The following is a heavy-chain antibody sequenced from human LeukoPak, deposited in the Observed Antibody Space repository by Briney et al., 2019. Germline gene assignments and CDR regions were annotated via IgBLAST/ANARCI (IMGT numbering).Heavy chain of an antibody. Sequence: GGSLRLSCAASGFTFSSYSMNWVRQAPGKGLEWLSSISSSSSYIYYADSVKGRFTISRDNAKNSLYLQMNSLRAEDTAVYYCARGRGYSYGTVDYWGQGTLVTVSS. CDR1: GFTFSSYS. V-gene: IGHV3-21*01. J-gene: IGHJ4*02. CDR3: ARGRGYSYGTVDY. CDR2: ISSSSSYI. D-gene: IGHD5-18*01.